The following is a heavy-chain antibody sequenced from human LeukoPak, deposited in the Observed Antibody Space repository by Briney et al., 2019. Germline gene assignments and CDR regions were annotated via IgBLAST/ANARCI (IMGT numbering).Heavy chain of an antibody. CDR1: GYTFTGYY. CDR2: INPNSGGT. Sequence: ASVKVSCKASGYTFTGYYMHWVRQAPGQGLEWMGWINPNSGGTNYAQKFQGRVTITRDTSISTAYMELSRLRSDDTAVYYCARGEGGATAEIDYWGQGTLVTVSS. V-gene: IGHV1-2*02. CDR3: ARGEGGATAEIDY. D-gene: IGHD1-26*01. J-gene: IGHJ4*02.